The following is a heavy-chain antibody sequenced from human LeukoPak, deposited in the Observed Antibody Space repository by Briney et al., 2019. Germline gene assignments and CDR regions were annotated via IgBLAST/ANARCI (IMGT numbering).Heavy chain of an antibody. Sequence: GASVKVSCKASGYTFTSYDISWVRQAPGQGLEWMGWINPNSGGTNYAQKFQGRVTMTRDTSISTAYMELSRLRSDDTAVYYCASFSLLVSFGEDYMDVWGKGTTVTISS. CDR2: INPNSGGT. CDR1: GYTFTSYD. V-gene: IGHV1-2*02. J-gene: IGHJ6*03. CDR3: ASFSLLVSFGEDYMDV. D-gene: IGHD3-10*01.